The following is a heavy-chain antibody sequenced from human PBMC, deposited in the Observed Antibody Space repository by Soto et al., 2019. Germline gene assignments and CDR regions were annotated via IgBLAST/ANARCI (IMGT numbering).Heavy chain of an antibody. CDR2: ISAYNGNT. CDR1: GYTFTSYG. J-gene: IGHJ6*03. V-gene: IGHV1-18*01. D-gene: IGHD2-2*01. CDR3: ARAPSIVEVQAEYYYYYYYMDV. Sequence: ASVKVSCTASGYTFTSYGISWVRQAPGQGLEWMGWISAYNGNTNYAQKLQGRVTMTTDTSTSTAYMELRSLRSDDTAVYYCARAPSIVEVQAEYYYYYYYMDVWGKGTTVTVSS.